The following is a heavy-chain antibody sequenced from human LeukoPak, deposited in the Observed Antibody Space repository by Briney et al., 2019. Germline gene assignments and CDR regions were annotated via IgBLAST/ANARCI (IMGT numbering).Heavy chain of an antibody. CDR1: GFTFSSYE. D-gene: IGHD3-10*02. Sequence: GGSLRLSCAASGFTFSSYEMNWVRQAPGKGLEWVSYISSSGSTIYYADSVKGRFNISRDNAKNSLYLQMNSLRAEDTAVYYCARGTMSFDYWGQGTLVTVSS. J-gene: IGHJ4*02. V-gene: IGHV3-48*03. CDR3: ARGTMSFDY. CDR2: ISSSGSTI.